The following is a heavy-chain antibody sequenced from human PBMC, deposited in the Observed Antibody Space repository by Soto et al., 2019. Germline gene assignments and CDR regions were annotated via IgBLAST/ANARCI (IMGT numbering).Heavy chain of an antibody. CDR3: ARDKMGSGHYYSGMDV. D-gene: IGHD3-10*01. V-gene: IGHV1-2*02. J-gene: IGHJ6*02. CDR2: INPNSGGT. CDR1: GYTFTGYY. Sequence: ASVKVSCKASGYTFTGYYMHWGRQAPGQGLEWMGWINPNSGGTNYAQKFQGRVTMTRDTSISTAYMELSRLRSDDTAVYYCARDKMGSGHYYSGMDVWGQGTTVTVSS.